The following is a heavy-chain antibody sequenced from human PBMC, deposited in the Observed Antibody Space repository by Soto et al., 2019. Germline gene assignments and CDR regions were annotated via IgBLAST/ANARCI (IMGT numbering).Heavy chain of an antibody. J-gene: IGHJ5*02. CDR1: GDTVSIAW. CDR3: ARTHLLATPRAWLDP. V-gene: IGHV5-51*01. D-gene: IGHD2-8*02. Sequence: AYLNRSCPGSGDTVSIAWMGWVRPLPGKGLEWMGIIYPSDSDTRYNPSFQGQVTISVDKSISTAYLQWSSLKASDTAMYFCARTHLLATPRAWLDPSGQGTLVNVSS. CDR2: IYPSDSDT.